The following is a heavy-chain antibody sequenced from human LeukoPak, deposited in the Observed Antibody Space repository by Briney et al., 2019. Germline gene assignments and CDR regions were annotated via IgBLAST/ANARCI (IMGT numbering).Heavy chain of an antibody. D-gene: IGHD3-16*02. Sequence: GGSLRLSCAASGITVSSNYMSWVRQAPGKGLEWVSVLHSGGTTYYADSVKGRFTISRDNSKNTLYLQMNSLRADDTAVYYCARGVSGNYLDYWGQGTLVTVSS. J-gene: IGHJ4*02. CDR1: GITVSSNY. CDR3: ARGVSGNYLDY. V-gene: IGHV3-53*01. CDR2: LHSGGTT.